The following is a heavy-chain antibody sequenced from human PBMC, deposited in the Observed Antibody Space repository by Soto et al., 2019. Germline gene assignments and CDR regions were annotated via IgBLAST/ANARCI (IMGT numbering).Heavy chain of an antibody. CDR2: IYTGGTT. D-gene: IGHD5-12*01. CDR1: GFTVSSSNY. J-gene: IGHJ4*02. V-gene: IGHV3-53*01. Sequence: EVQLVESGGGLIQPGGSLRLSCVVSGFTVSSSNYMSWVRQAPGKGLEWVSVIYTGGTTYYADSVKGRFTISRDNSKNTLHLQMNSLRAEDTAVYYCHGYGYWGQGTLVTVSS. CDR3: HGYGY.